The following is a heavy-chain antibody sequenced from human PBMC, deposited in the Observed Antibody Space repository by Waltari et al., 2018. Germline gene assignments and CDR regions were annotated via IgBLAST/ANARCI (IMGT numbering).Heavy chain of an antibody. V-gene: IGHV3-30*01. D-gene: IGHD1-26*01. J-gene: IGHJ6*02. CDR2: ISYDGSNK. CDR3: ARPGAKIFDYYGMDV. Sequence: QVQLVESGGGVVQPGRSLRLSCAASGFTFSSYAMHWVRQSPGKGLEWVAVISYDGSNKYYADCVKGRFTISSDNAKNTLYRQMNSLRAEDTAVYYCARPGAKIFDYYGMDVWGQGTTVTVSS. CDR1: GFTFSSYA.